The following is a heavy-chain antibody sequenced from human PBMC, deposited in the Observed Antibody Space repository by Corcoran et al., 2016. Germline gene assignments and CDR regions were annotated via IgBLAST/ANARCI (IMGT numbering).Heavy chain of an antibody. J-gene: IGHJ6*02. CDR3: ARDGYYDNSFGSASYYYYGMDV. CDR1: GYTFTSNG. D-gene: IGHD3-16*01. V-gene: IGHV1-18*01. CDR2: ISAYNGNT. Sequence: QVQLVQSGAEVKKPGASVKVSCKASGYTFTSNGISWVRQAPGQGLQWVGWISAYNGNTNYAQKLQGRVTMTTDTSTSTAYMELRSLRSDDTAVYYGARDGYYDNSFGSASYYYYGMDVWGQGTTVTVSS.